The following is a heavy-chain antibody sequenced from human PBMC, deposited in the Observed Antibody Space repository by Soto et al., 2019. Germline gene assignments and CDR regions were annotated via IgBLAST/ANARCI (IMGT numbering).Heavy chain of an antibody. D-gene: IGHD3-16*01. CDR3: AREQLGGCFDY. CDR1: GGSISSYY. CDR2: IYYSGST. V-gene: IGHV4-59*01. J-gene: IGHJ4*02. Sequence: PSETLSLTCTVSGGSISSYYWSWIRQPPGKGLEWIGYIYYSGSTNYNPSLKSRVTISVDTSKNQFSLKLSSVTAADTAVYYCAREQLGGCFDYWGQGTLLTVST.